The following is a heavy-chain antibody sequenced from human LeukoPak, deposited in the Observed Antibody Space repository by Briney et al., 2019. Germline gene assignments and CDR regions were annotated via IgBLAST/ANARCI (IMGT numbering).Heavy chain of an antibody. Sequence: SVKVSCKASGGTFSSYAISWVRQAPGQGLEWMGRIIPILGIANYAQKFQGRVTITTDESTSTAYMELSSLTSEDTAVYYCARDGRRGGVERGIVPAAIRDDAFNIWGQGTMVTVSS. V-gene: IGHV1-69*04. CDR2: IIPILGIA. CDR1: GGTFSSYA. J-gene: IGHJ3*02. D-gene: IGHD2-2*02. CDR3: ARDGRRGGVERGIVPAAIRDDAFNI.